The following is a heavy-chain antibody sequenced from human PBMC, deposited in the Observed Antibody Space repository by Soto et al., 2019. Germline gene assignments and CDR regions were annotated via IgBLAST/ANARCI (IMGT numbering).Heavy chain of an antibody. V-gene: IGHV1-69*13. J-gene: IGHJ6*02. CDR2: IIPIFGTA. CDR3: ARGYYDSSPTGYYYGMDV. D-gene: IGHD3-22*01. CDR1: GGTFSSYA. Sequence: SEKVSCKASGGTFSSYAISWVRQAPGQGLEWMGGIIPIFGTANYAQKFQGRVTITADESTSTAYMELSSLRSEDTAVSYCARGYYDSSPTGYYYGMDVWGQGTTVTVSS.